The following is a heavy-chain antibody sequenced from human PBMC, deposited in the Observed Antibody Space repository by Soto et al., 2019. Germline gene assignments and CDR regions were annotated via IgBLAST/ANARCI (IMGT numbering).Heavy chain of an antibody. CDR2: ISAYNGNT. V-gene: IGHV1-18*04. J-gene: IGHJ6*02. D-gene: IGHD2-2*02. CDR1: GYTFTSYG. Sequence: QVQLVQSGAEVKKPGASVKVSCKAAGYTFTSYGISWVRQAPGPGLEWMGWISAYNGNTNYAQKLQGRVTMTTDTSTSTAYMGLRSLRSDDTAVDYCARASHLYCRITGCYTHGYYYYCMDVWGQGTTVTGSS. CDR3: ARASHLYCRITGCYTHGYYYYCMDV.